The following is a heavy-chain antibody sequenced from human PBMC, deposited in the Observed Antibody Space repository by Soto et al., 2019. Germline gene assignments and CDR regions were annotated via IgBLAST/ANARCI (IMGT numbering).Heavy chain of an antibody. CDR1: GYTFTSYA. V-gene: IGHV1-3*01. D-gene: IGHD3-22*01. Sequence: GASVKVSCKASGYTFTSYAMHWVRQAPGQRLEWMGWINAGNGNTKYSQKFQGRVTITRDTSASTAYMELSSLRSEDTAVYYCARVGYYYDSSGYFKPDAFDIWGQGTMVTVSS. J-gene: IGHJ3*02. CDR3: ARVGYYYDSSGYFKPDAFDI. CDR2: INAGNGNT.